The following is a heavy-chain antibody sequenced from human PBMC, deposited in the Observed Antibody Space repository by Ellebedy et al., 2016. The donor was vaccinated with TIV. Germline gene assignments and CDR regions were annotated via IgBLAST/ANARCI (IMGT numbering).Heavy chain of an antibody. CDR1: GFIFSDYY. D-gene: IGHD1/OR15-1a*01. V-gene: IGHV3-11*01. Sequence: EGSLRLSCAASGFIFSDYYMIWIRQAPGKGLECVSYISSSGSPIYYADSVRGRFTISRDNAKNSLYLQMNSLRAEDTAVYYCARDTRFIDQQHNWFDPWGQGTLVTVSS. CDR2: ISSSGSPI. CDR3: ARDTRFIDQQHNWFDP. J-gene: IGHJ5*02.